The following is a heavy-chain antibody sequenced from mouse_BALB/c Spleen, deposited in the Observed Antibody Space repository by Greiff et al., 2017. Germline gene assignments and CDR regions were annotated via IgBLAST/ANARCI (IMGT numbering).Heavy chain of an antibody. CDR3: ARRDYRYDVRAMDY. J-gene: IGHJ4*01. CDR2: ISYSGST. Sequence: EVQLQESGPGLVKPSQSLSLTCTVTGYSITSDYAWNWIRQFPGNKLEWMGYISYSGSTSYNPSLKSRISITRDTSKNQFFLQLNSVTTEDTATYYCARRDYRYDVRAMDYWGQGTSVTVSS. V-gene: IGHV3-2*02. D-gene: IGHD2-14*01. CDR1: GYSITSDYA.